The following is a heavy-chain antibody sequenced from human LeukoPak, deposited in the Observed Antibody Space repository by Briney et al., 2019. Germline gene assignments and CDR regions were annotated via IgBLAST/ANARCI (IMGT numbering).Heavy chain of an antibody. Sequence: PGGSLRLSCAASGFTFSSYSMNWVRQAPGKGLVWVSRIISDGSSATHADSVKGRFTMSRDNAKNMLYLQMNSLRAEDTAVYYCTRDRRYGGMDVWGQGTTVTVSS. CDR1: GFTFSSYS. CDR3: TRDRRYGGMDV. J-gene: IGHJ6*02. D-gene: IGHD3-10*01. V-gene: IGHV3-74*01. CDR2: IISDGSSA.